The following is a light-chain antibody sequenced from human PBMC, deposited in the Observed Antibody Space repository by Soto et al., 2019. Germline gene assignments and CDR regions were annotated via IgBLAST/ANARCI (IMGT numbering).Light chain of an antibody. CDR1: QSVTKNY. V-gene: IGKV3-20*01. J-gene: IGKJ4*01. Sequence: PGDRATLSCRASQSVTKNYLAWYQQKPGQAPRLLIDDASRRATGIPDRFSGSGSGTDFTLTISRLEPEDFAVYYCQQCSSLPLTFGGGTKVEIK. CDR2: DAS. CDR3: QQCSSLPLT.